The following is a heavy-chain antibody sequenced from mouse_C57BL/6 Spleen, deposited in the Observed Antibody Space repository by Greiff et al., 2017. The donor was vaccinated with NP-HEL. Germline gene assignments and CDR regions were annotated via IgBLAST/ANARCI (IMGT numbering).Heavy chain of an antibody. CDR1: GYAFSSYW. CDR3: ARRGTAQATSWFAY. J-gene: IGHJ3*01. D-gene: IGHD3-2*02. V-gene: IGHV1-80*01. Sequence: VHLVESGAELVKPGASVKISCKASGYAFSSYWMNWVKQRPGKGLEWIGQIYPGDGDTNYNGKFKGKATLTADKSSSTAYMQLSSLTSEDSAVYFCARRGTAQATSWFAYWGQGTLVTVSA. CDR2: IYPGDGDT.